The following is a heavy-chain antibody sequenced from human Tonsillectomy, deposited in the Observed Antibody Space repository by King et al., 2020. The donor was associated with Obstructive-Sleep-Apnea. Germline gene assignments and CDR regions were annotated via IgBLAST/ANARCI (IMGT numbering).Heavy chain of an antibody. CDR3: ARGPPINYGGKEYYFDY. V-gene: IGHV4-34*01. D-gene: IGHD4-23*01. CDR2: INHSGST. CDR1: GGSFSGYY. J-gene: IGHJ4*02. Sequence: VQLQQWGAGLLKPSETLSLTCAVYGGSFSGYYWSWIRQPPGKGLEWIGEINHSGSTNYNPSLKSRVTISVDTSKNQFSLKLSSVTAADTAVYYCARGPPINYGGKEYYFDYWGQGTLVTVSS.